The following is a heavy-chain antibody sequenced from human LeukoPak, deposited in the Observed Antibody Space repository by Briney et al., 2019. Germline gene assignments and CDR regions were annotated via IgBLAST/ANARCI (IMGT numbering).Heavy chain of an antibody. CDR1: GFTLSSYW. CDR3: VSMNGHAFDI. V-gene: IGHV3-74*01. CDR2: INSDGGST. J-gene: IGHJ3*02. D-gene: IGHD2-8*01. Sequence: GGSLRLSCAASGFTLSSYWMHWVRQAPGKGLVWVSGINSDGGSTRYADSVKGRFIITRDNAKNMLYLQMNSLRAEDTAVYYCVSMNGHAFDIWGQGTRVTVSS.